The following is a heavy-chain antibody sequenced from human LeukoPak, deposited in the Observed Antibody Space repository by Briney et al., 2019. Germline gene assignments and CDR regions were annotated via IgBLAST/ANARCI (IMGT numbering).Heavy chain of an antibody. CDR3: VRRRGYSYGSFDY. Sequence: SETLSLTCAVYGGSFSGYYWSWIRQPPGKGLEWIGEINHSGSTNYNPSLKSRVTISVDTSKNQFSLKLSSVTAADTAVYYCVRRRGYSYGSFDYWGQGTLVTVSS. V-gene: IGHV4-34*01. J-gene: IGHJ4*02. CDR1: GGSFSGYY. CDR2: INHSGST. D-gene: IGHD5-18*01.